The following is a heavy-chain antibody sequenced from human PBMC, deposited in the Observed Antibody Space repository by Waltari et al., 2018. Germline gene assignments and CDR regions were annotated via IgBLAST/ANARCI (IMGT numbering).Heavy chain of an antibody. CDR2: ISGSGGST. J-gene: IGHJ6*02. CDR3: ANGDYGDPWGMDV. D-gene: IGHD4-17*01. V-gene: IGHV3-23*01. CDR1: GFTFSSYA. Sequence: EVQLLESGGGLVQPGGSLRLSCAASGFTFSSYAMSWVRQAPGGGLDGVSAISGSGGSTYYADSVKGRFTISRDNSKNTLYLQMNSLRAEDTAVYYCANGDYGDPWGMDVWGQGTTVTVSS.